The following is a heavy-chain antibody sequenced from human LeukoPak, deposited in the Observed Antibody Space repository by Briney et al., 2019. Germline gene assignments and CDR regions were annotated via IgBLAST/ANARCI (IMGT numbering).Heavy chain of an antibody. V-gene: IGHV3-23*01. CDR3: AKQITMVREFDY. CDR1: GFTFSSYA. CDR2: ISGSGGST. J-gene: IGHJ4*02. Sequence: PGGSLRLSCAASGFTFSSYAMSWVRQAPGKGLEWVSAISGSGGSTYYADSVKGRFTISRDNSKNTLYLQMNSLRAKDTAVYYCAKQITMVREFDYWGQGTLVTVSS. D-gene: IGHD3-10*01.